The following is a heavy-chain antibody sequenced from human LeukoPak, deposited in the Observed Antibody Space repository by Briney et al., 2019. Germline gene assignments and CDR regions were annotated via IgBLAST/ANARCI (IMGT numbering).Heavy chain of an antibody. V-gene: IGHV1-69*04. D-gene: IGHD5-12*01. Sequence: SVTVSCKASGGTFSSYAISWVRQAPGQGLEWMGRIIPILGIANYAQKFQGRVTITADKSTSTAYMELSSLRSEDTAVYYCARPFPTSRDAFDIWGQGTMVTVSS. CDR2: IIPILGIA. J-gene: IGHJ3*02. CDR3: ARPFPTSRDAFDI. CDR1: GGTFSSYA.